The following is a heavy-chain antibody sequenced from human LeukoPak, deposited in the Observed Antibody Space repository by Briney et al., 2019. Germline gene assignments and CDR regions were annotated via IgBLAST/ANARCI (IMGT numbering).Heavy chain of an antibody. CDR2: IRFDGSNK. V-gene: IGHV3-30*02. J-gene: IGHJ4*02. CDR3: ASSGNYYMGY. Sequence: PGGSLRLSCAASGFTFSSYGMHWVRPAPGKGLEWVAFIRFDGSNKYYADSVKGRFTISRDNSKNSLFLQMNSLRAEDTAVYYCASSGNYYMGYWGQGTLVTVSS. D-gene: IGHD1-26*01. CDR1: GFTFSSYG.